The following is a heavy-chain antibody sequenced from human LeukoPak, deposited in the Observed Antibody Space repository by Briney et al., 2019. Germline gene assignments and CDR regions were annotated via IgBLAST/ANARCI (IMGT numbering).Heavy chain of an antibody. CDR2: IYYSGST. J-gene: IGHJ6*03. V-gene: IGHV4-39*07. Sequence: PSETLSLTCTVSGGSISSSSYYWGWIRQPPGKGLEWIGSIYYSGSTYYNPSLKSRVTISVDTSKNQFSLTLSSVTAADTAVYYRARGGSSSWYEHYYYYMDVWGKGTTVTVSS. CDR1: GGSISSSSYY. CDR3: ARGGSSSWYEHYYYYMDV. D-gene: IGHD6-13*01.